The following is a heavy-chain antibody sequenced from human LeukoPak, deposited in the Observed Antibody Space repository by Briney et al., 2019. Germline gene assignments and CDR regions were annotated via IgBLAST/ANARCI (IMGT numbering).Heavy chain of an antibody. CDR3: ARIVVVPAAIRGGFDY. Sequence: ESLKISCKGSGYSFTSYWIGWVRQMPGKGLEWMGIIYPGDSDTRYSPSFQGQVTISADKSISTAYLQWSSLKASDTAMYYCARIVVVPAAIRGGFDYWGQGTLVTVSS. D-gene: IGHD2-2*02. CDR2: IYPGDSDT. CDR1: GYSFTSYW. V-gene: IGHV5-51*01. J-gene: IGHJ4*02.